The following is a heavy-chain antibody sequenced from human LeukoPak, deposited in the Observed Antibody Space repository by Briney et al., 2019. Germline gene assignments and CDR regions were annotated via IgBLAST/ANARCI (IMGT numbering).Heavy chain of an antibody. Sequence: SETLSLTCAVYGGAFSGYYWSWIRQPPGKGLEWIGEIHHSGSTNYNPSLKGRVTISVDTSKNQFSLKLSSVTAADTAVYYCARIWPDNWGQGTLVIVSS. CDR3: ARIWPDN. CDR1: GGAFSGYY. CDR2: IHHSGST. J-gene: IGHJ4*02. D-gene: IGHD3-10*01. V-gene: IGHV4-34*01.